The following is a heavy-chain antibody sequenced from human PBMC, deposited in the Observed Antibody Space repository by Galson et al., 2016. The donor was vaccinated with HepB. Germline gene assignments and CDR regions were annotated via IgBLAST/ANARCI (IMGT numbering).Heavy chain of an antibody. D-gene: IGHD1-14*01. CDR3: ARGAPFEEAYTYTSDFYHGMDV. J-gene: IGHJ6*04. CDR1: GFTFSDAW. CDR2: IKSKADGETP. V-gene: IGHV3-15*01. Sequence: SLRLSCAASGFTFSDAWMTWVRQVPGKGLEWVGRIKSKADGETPGYAAPVKGRFTISREDSKNMVYLQMDSLKTEDTAVYYCARGAPFEEAYTYTSDFYHGMDVWGKGAAVTVSS.